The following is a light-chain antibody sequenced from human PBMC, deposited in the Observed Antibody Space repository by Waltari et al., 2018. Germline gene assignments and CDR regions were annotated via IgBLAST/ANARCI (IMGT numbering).Light chain of an antibody. CDR2: AAS. CDR3: QQASSFPPT. CDR1: QGISGW. Sequence: DIQMTQSPSSVSASVGDRVTITCLASQGISGWLAWYQQSPGKAPKLLIYAASRLQSGVPSRFSGSGSGTDFTLTISSLQPEDFATYYCQQASSFPPTFGQGTKLEIK. J-gene: IGKJ2*01. V-gene: IGKV1-12*01.